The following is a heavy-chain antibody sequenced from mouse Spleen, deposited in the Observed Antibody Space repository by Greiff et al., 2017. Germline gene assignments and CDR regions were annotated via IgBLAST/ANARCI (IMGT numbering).Heavy chain of an antibody. CDR1: GFSLTSYG. CDR3: ASESSGAWFAY. V-gene: IGHV2-6*01. D-gene: IGHD3-1*01. Sequence: QVQLQQSGPGLVAPSQSLSITCTVSGFSLTSYGVDWVRQSPGKGLEWLGVIWGGGSTNYNSALKSRLSISKDNSKSQVFLKMNSLQTDDTAMYYCASESSGAWFAYWGQGTLVTVSA. J-gene: IGHJ3*01. CDR2: IWGGGST.